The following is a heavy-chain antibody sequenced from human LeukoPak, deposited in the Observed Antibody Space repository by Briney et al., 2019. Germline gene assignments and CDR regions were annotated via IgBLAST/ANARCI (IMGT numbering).Heavy chain of an antibody. J-gene: IGHJ4*02. V-gene: IGHV3-30*18. D-gene: IGHD5-18*01. Sequence: GRSLRLSCAASGFTFSSYGMHWVRQAPGKGLEWVAVISYDGSNKYYADSVKGRFTISRDNSKNTLYLQMNSLRAEDTAVYYCAKGDVDTAMVGGYWGQGTLVTVSS. CDR3: AKGDVDTAMVGGY. CDR1: GFTFSSYG. CDR2: ISYDGSNK.